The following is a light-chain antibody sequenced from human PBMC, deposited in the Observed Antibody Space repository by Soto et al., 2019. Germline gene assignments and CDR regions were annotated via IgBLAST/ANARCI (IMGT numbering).Light chain of an antibody. J-gene: IGKJ1*01. CDR1: QNVNSNF. CDR2: GAS. Sequence: EIVLTQSPGTLSLSPGERATLSCRASQNVNSNFLAWYQQKPGQAPRLLISGASNRATGIPDRFSGSGSGTGFTLTISRLEPEDFAVYYCQQYGNSPRTFGQGTKVDIK. CDR3: QQYGNSPRT. V-gene: IGKV3-20*01.